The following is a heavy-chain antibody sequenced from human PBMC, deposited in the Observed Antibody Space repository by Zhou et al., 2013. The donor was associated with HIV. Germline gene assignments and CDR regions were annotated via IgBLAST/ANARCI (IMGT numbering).Heavy chain of an antibody. CDR3: ARVGYGDGFDY. CDR1: GYTFTNYY. CDR2: INPSGGST. J-gene: IGHJ4*02. Sequence: QVQLVQSGAELTRPGASVTVSCKASGYTFTNYYMHWVRQAPGQGLEWMGIINPSGGSTRYAQKFQGRVTMTRDTSTSTVYMELSSLRSEDTAVYYCARVGYGDGFDYWGQGTLVTVSS. V-gene: IGHV1-46*01. D-gene: IGHD4-17*01.